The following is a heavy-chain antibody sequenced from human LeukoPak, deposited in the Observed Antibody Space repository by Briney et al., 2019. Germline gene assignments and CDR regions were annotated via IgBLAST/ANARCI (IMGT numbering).Heavy chain of an antibody. V-gene: IGHV3-48*02. CDR1: GFTFSSYS. CDR3: ATTRSGSYLLDC. CDR2: ISSSSSTI. Sequence: PGGSLRLSCAASGFTFSSYSMNWVRQAPGKGLEWVSYISSSSSTIYYADSVKGRSTISRDNAKNSLYLQMNSLRDEDTAVYYCATTRSGSYLLDCWGQGTLVTVSS. J-gene: IGHJ4*02. D-gene: IGHD1-26*01.